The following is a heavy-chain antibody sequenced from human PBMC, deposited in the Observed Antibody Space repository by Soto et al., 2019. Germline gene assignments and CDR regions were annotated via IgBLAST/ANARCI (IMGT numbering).Heavy chain of an antibody. CDR1: GGSISSGGYY. J-gene: IGHJ6*02. CDR2: IYYSGST. Sequence: QVQLQESGPGLVKPSQTLSLTCTVSGGSISSGGYYWSWIRQHPGKGLAWIGYIYYSGSTYYNPSLKSRVTISVDTSKNQFSLKLRSVTAADTAVYYCAIFKGGIQLWLNGMDVWGQGTTVTVSS. CDR3: AIFKGGIQLWLNGMDV. V-gene: IGHV4-31*03. D-gene: IGHD5-18*01.